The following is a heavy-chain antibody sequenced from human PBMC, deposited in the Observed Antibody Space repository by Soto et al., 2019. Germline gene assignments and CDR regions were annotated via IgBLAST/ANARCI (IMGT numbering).Heavy chain of an antibody. D-gene: IGHD6-25*01. Sequence: QEQLVQSGAEVKKPGAPVKVSCKASGYTFTNYNINWVRQAAAQGLEWMGWMNPNTGNTGYAEKFQGRVTMTRNSSINTAYMELSGLRSDDTAVYYCAREAAAYPSFYYHYMDVWGKGTTVTVSS. CDR2: MNPNTGNT. CDR1: GYTFTNYN. CDR3: AREAAAYPSFYYHYMDV. J-gene: IGHJ6*03. V-gene: IGHV1-8*01.